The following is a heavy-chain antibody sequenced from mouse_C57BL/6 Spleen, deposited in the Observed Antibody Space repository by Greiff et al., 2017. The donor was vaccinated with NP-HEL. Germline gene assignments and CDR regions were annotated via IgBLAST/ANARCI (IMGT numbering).Heavy chain of an antibody. D-gene: IGHD1-1*01. CDR3: ARDGSSYKGFDY. CDR1: GYTFTSYR. CDR2: IDPSDSYT. J-gene: IGHJ2*01. V-gene: IGHV1-69*01. Sequence: QVQLQQSGAELVMPGASVKLTCKASGYTFTSYRMHWVKQRPGQGLEWIGEIDPSDSYTNYNQKFKGKSTLTVDKSSSTAYMQLSSLTSEDSAVYYCARDGSSYKGFDYWGQGTTLTVSS.